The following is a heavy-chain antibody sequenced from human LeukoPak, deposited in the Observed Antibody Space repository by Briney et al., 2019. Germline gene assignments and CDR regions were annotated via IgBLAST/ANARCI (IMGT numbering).Heavy chain of an antibody. CDR3: AREAMIENAFDI. J-gene: IGHJ3*02. D-gene: IGHD3-22*01. V-gene: IGHV1-2*02. CDR1: GYTFTGYY. Sequence: ASVKVSCKASGYTFTGYYIHWVRQAPGQGLEWMGWINPDSGGTNYAQKFQGRVTMTRDTSTSTVYMELSSLRSEDTAVYYCAREAMIENAFDIWGQGTMVTVSS. CDR2: INPDSGGT.